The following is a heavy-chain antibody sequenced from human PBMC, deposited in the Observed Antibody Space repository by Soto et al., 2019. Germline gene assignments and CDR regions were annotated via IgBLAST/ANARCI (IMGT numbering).Heavy chain of an antibody. CDR3: AKQWLVFAFDI. CDR2: IYYSGNT. D-gene: IGHD6-19*01. J-gene: IGHJ3*02. CDR1: GDSISSNSHY. Sequence: PSETLSLTCTVSGDSISSNSHYWGWIRQPPGKGLEWIAYIYYSGNTNYNPSLKSRVTISVDTSKNQFSLKLSSVTAADTAVYYCAKQWLVFAFDIWGQGTMVTVSS. V-gene: IGHV4-61*05.